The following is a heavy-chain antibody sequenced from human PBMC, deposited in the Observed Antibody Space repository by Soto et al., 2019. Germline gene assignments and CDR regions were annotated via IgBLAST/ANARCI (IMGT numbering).Heavy chain of an antibody. Sequence: EVQLLESGGGLVQPGGSLGLSCAASGFSFSSYAMVWVRQAPGKGLEWVSVISARGGSSYFADSVKGRFTISRDNSKNVLSLEMNSLRAEDTAIYFCAKGSIEYSASVDNWGQGTLVLVSS. CDR3: AKGSIEYSASVDN. V-gene: IGHV3-23*01. CDR2: ISARGGSS. D-gene: IGHD5-12*01. J-gene: IGHJ4*02. CDR1: GFSFSSYA.